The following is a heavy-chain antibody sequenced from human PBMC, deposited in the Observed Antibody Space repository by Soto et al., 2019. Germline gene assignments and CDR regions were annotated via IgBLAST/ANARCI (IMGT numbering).Heavy chain of an antibody. V-gene: IGHV1-69*02. CDR2: IIPILGIA. Sequence: SVKVSCKASGGTFSSYTISWVRQAPGQGLEWMGRIIPILGIANYAQKFQGRVTITADKSTSTAYMELSSLRSEDTAVYYCASLYSGYDFGFEPWGQGTLVTVSS. J-gene: IGHJ5*02. D-gene: IGHD5-12*01. CDR1: GGTFSSYT. CDR3: ASLYSGYDFGFEP.